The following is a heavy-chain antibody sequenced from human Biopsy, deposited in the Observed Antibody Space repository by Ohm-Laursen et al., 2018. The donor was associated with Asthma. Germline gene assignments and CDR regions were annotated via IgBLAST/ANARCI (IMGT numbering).Heavy chain of an antibody. CDR2: INYSGNT. CDR3: ARDLAGSCTSASCYGFDS. D-gene: IGHD2-2*01. J-gene: IGHJ5*01. Sequence: TLSLTCAVSGGSINSGAFYWGWVRQHPGKGPEWIGYINYSGNTYYNPSLKSRAIISVETSKNQFSLKLTSVTAADSALYYCARDLAGSCTSASCYGFDSWGQGAQVTVSS. V-gene: IGHV4-31*11. CDR1: GGSINSGAFY.